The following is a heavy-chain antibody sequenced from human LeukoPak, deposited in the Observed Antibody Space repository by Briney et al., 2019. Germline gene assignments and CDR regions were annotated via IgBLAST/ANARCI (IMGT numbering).Heavy chain of an antibody. CDR3: ARVYGDYVDY. CDR1: GGSISSYY. D-gene: IGHD4-17*01. V-gene: IGHV4-59*01. CDR2: IYYSGST. Sequence: SETLSLTCTVSGGSISSYYWSWIRQPPGKGLEWIGYIYYSGSTNYNPSLKSRVTISVDTSKNQFSLKLSSVTAADTAVYYCARVYGDYVDYWGQGALVTVSS. J-gene: IGHJ4*02.